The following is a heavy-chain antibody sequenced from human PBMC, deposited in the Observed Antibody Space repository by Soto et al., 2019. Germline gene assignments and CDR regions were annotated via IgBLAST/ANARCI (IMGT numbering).Heavy chain of an antibody. CDR1: GGSISSYY. CDR3: ARGYDFWSGTTRGGMDV. Sequence: NPSETLSLTCTVSGGSISSYYWSWIRQPPGKGLEWIGYIYYSGSTNYNPSLKSRVTISVDTSKNQFSLKLSSVTAADTAVYYCARGYDFWSGTTRGGMDVWGQGTTVTVSS. J-gene: IGHJ6*02. V-gene: IGHV4-59*01. CDR2: IYYSGST. D-gene: IGHD3-3*01.